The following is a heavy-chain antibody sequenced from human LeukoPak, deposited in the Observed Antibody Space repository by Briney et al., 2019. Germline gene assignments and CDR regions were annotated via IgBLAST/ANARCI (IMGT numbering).Heavy chain of an antibody. J-gene: IGHJ4*02. D-gene: IGHD3-22*01. CDR2: IGGYDGDR. CDR1: GFTFISYG. CDR3: ARDLWSVYDSSGYYRDFDY. V-gene: IGHV1-18*01. Sequence: ASVKVSCKASGFTFISYGFSWVRQAPGQGLEWMGWIGGYDGDRHYAEKFQGRVTITTDTSTSTAHMELRSLRSDDTAVYYCARDLWSVYDSSGYYRDFDYWGQGTLVTVSS.